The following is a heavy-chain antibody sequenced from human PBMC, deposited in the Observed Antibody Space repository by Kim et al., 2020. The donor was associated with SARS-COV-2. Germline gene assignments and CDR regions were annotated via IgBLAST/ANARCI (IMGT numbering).Heavy chain of an antibody. Sequence: GGSLRLSCAASGFTFSDYYMSWIRQAPGQGLEWIAYISSSGTIIQYADSVKGRFTMSRDNAEDSLYLQMNSLRAEDTAVYYCARDIRLVGDTLDFDYWGRGTLVTVSS. V-gene: IGHV3-11*01. CDR1: GFTFSDYY. CDR2: ISSSGTII. J-gene: IGHJ4*02. D-gene: IGHD3-16*01. CDR3: ARDIRLVGDTLDFDY.